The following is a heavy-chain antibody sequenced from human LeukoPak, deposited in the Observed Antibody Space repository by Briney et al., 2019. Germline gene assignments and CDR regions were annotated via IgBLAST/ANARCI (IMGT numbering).Heavy chain of an antibody. D-gene: IGHD3-9*01. CDR2: ISSDGGNT. CDR3: VKNFGWPQVDY. J-gene: IGHJ4*02. Sequence: PGGSLRLSCSASGFTFSNYAMHWVRQAPGKGLEYVSGISSDGGNTYYAHSVYGRFTVSRDNSKNTLYLQMSSLRVEDTAVYYCVKNFGWPQVDYWGQGTLVTVSS. CDR1: GFTFSNYA. V-gene: IGHV3-64D*06.